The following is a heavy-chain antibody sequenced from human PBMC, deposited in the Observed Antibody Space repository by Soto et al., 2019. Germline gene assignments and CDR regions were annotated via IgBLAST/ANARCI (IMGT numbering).Heavy chain of an antibody. D-gene: IGHD2-2*01. V-gene: IGHV3-53*01. CDR3: ARYCSSTSCYGTMDV. CDR1: GFTVSSNY. J-gene: IGHJ6*02. Sequence: GGSLRLSCAASGFTVSSNYMSWVRQAPGKGLEWVSVIYSGGSTYYADSVKGRFTISRDNSKNTLYLQMNSLRAEDTAVYYCARYCSSTSCYGTMDVWGQGTTVTVS. CDR2: IYSGGST.